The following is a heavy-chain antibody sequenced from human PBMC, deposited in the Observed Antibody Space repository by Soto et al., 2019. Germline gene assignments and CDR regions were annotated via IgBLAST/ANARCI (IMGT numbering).Heavy chain of an antibody. CDR2: IYSGGNT. CDR1: GFTGSNNY. Sequence: PGGSLRLSCAASGFTGSNNYMSWVRQAPGKGLEWVSLIYSGGNTLYADSVRGLFTISRDNSKNTLYLQMNSLTAKDMAGYYCAVLVAHIRLIHPHAFDIWGQGTMVTVSS. V-gene: IGHV3-53*05. J-gene: IGHJ3*02. CDR3: AVLVAHIRLIHPHAFDI. D-gene: IGHD2-8*01.